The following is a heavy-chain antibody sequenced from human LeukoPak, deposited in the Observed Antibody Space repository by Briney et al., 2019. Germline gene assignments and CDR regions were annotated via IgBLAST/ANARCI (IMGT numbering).Heavy chain of an antibody. CDR3: ARGITMVRGVSLNYYYGMDV. CDR1: GYTFTSYY. CDR2: INPSGGST. V-gene: IGHV1-46*01. J-gene: IGHJ6*02. Sequence: ASVKVSCKASGYTFTSYYMHWVRQAPGQGLEWMGIINPSGGSTSYAQKFQGRVTMTRDTSTSTVYMELSSLRSEDTAVYYCARGITMVRGVSLNYYYGMDVWGQGTTVTVSS. D-gene: IGHD3-10*01.